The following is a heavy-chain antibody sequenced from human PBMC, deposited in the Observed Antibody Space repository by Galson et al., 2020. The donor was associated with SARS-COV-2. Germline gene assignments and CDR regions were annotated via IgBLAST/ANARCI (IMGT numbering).Heavy chain of an antibody. Sequence: GGSLRLSCAASGFTFSDYYMSWIRQAPGKGLEWVSYISSSGSTIYYADSVKGRFTISRDNAKNSLYLQMNSLRAEDTAVYYCARDSMTTGTHDNTKYYYYYGMDVWGQGTTVTVSS. CDR3: ARDSMTTGTHDNTKYYYYYGMDV. V-gene: IGHV3-11*01. D-gene: IGHD4-17*01. J-gene: IGHJ6*02. CDR2: ISSSGSTI. CDR1: GFTFSDYY.